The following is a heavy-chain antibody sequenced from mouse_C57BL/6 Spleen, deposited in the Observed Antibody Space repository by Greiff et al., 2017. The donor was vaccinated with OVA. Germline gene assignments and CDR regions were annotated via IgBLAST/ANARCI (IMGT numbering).Heavy chain of an antibody. J-gene: IGHJ4*01. CDR2: ISYDGSN. CDR3: ARVGPDYAMDY. V-gene: IGHV3-6*01. Sequence: EVKLVESGPGLVKPSQSLSLTCSVTGYSITSGYYWNWIRQFPGNKLEWMGYISYDGSNNYNPSLKNRISITRDTSKNQFFLKLNSVTTEDTATYYCARVGPDYAMDYWGQGTSVTVSS. CDR1: GYSITSGYY.